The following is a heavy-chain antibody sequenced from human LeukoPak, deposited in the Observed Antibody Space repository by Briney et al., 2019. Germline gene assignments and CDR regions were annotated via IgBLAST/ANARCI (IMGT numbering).Heavy chain of an antibody. J-gene: IGHJ4*02. V-gene: IGHV1-18*04. Sequence: ASVKVSCKASGYTFTSYGVSGVRQAPGQGLEWMGWISAYNGNTNYAQKLQGRVTMTTDTSTSTAYMELRSLRSDDTAVYYCARDFGYYYGSGKDYWGQGTLVTVSS. D-gene: IGHD3-10*01. CDR3: ARDFGYYYGSGKDY. CDR2: ISAYNGNT. CDR1: GYTFTSYG.